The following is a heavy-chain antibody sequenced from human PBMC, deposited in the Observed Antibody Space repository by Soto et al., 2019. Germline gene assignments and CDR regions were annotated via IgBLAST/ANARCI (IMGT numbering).Heavy chain of an antibody. CDR2: ISYDGSNK. Sequence: HPGGSLRLSCAASGFTFSSYGMHWVRQAPGKGLEWVAVISYDGSNKYYADSVKGRFTISRDNSKNTLYLQMNSLRAEDTAVYYCAKDHSGSHKALYYFDYWGQGTLVTVSS. D-gene: IGHD1-26*01. V-gene: IGHV3-30*18. J-gene: IGHJ4*02. CDR1: GFTFSSYG. CDR3: AKDHSGSHKALYYFDY.